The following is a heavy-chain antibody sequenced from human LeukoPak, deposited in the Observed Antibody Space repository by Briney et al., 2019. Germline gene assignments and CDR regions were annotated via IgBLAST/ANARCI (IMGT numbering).Heavy chain of an antibody. Sequence: SETLSLTCTVSGDSISSYYWSWIRQPAGKGLEWIGRIYSSGSTNYNPSLKSRVTMSVDTSKNRFSLKLSSVTAADTAVYYCAREDIGARPDFWGQGTLVTVSS. V-gene: IGHV4-4*07. CDR2: IYSSGST. J-gene: IGHJ4*02. CDR1: GDSISSYY. D-gene: IGHD6-6*01. CDR3: AREDIGARPDF.